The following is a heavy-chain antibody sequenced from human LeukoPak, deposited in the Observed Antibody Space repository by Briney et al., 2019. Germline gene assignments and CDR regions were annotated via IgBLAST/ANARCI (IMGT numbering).Heavy chain of an antibody. D-gene: IGHD3-10*01. Sequence: GESLKISCKGSGYSFTSYWIGWVRQMPGKGLEWMGIIYPGDSDTRYSPSFQGQVTISADKSISTAYLQWSSLKASDTAIYYCARTRSGGYYNPYYFDYWGQGSLVTVSS. CDR3: ARTRSGGYYNPYYFDY. J-gene: IGHJ4*02. V-gene: IGHV5-51*01. CDR1: GYSFTSYW. CDR2: IYPGDSDT.